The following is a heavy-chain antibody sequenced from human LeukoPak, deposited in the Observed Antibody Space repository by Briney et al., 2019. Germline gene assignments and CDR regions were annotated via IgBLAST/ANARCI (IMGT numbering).Heavy chain of an antibody. Sequence: SETLSLTCAVYGGSFSGYYWSWIRQPPGKGLEWIREINHRGNTNYNPSLKSRVTISVDTPKNQFSLKLSSVTAADTAVYYCARVPKYFDLWGRGTLVTVSS. J-gene: IGHJ2*01. CDR3: ARVPKYFDL. CDR2: INHRGNT. V-gene: IGHV4-34*01. CDR1: GGSFSGYY.